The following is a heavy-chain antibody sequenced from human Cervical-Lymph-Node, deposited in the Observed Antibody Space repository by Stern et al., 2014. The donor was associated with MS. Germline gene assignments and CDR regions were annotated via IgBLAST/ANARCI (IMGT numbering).Heavy chain of an antibody. J-gene: IGHJ4*02. V-gene: IGHV5-51*01. Sequence: EVQLVESGAEVKKPGESLKISCKASRDSFTHYWIGWVRQMPGKGLEWMGTIFLGAFDTKSRPPFEAQVTFSVDRSPSTASLQWSSLKASDTAIYYCARHHGHSPTPFDSWGQGTRVTVSS. CDR2: IFLGAFDT. CDR1: RDSFTHYW. CDR3: ARHHGHSPTPFDS. D-gene: IGHD5-24*01.